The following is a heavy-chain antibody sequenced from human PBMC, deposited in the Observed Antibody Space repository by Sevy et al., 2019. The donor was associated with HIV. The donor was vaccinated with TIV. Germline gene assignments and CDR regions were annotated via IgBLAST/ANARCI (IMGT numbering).Heavy chain of an antibody. J-gene: IGHJ6*02. Sequence: GGSLRLSCAASGFTFSSYAMSWVRQAPGKGLEWVSAISGSGGSTYYADSVKGRFTISRDNSKNTLYLQMNGLRAEDTAVYYCAKDGSSPMRVVVALTYYYYGMDVWGQGTTVTVSS. D-gene: IGHD2-15*01. CDR2: ISGSGGST. CDR1: GFTFSSYA. CDR3: AKDGSSPMRVVVALTYYYYGMDV. V-gene: IGHV3-23*01.